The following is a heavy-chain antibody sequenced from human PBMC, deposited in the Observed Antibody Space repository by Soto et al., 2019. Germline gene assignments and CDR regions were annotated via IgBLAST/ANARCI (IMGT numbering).Heavy chain of an antibody. Sequence: SETLRLRCSGSGGSISSSSYYCGWIRQPPGKGLEWIGSIYYSGSTYYNPSLKSRVTISVDTSKNQFSLKLSSVTAADTAVYYCAREEYSGYDPVDVWGKGTTVT. D-gene: IGHD5-12*01. CDR3: AREEYSGYDPVDV. J-gene: IGHJ6*03. V-gene: IGHV4-39*02. CDR2: IYYSGST. CDR1: GGSISSSSYY.